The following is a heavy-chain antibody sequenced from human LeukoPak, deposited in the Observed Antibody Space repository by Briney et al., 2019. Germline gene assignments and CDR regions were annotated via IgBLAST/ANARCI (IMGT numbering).Heavy chain of an antibody. J-gene: IGHJ4*02. V-gene: IGHV3-74*01. Sequence: PGGSLRLSCAASGFTFSSYWMHWVRQAPGKGLVWVSRINSDGSSTSYADSVKGRFTISRDNAKNTLYLQMNSLRAEDTAVYYCARGTTYYYDSSGYPDWGQGTLVTVPS. CDR1: GFTFSSYW. D-gene: IGHD3-22*01. CDR3: ARGTTYYYDSSGYPD. CDR2: INSDGSST.